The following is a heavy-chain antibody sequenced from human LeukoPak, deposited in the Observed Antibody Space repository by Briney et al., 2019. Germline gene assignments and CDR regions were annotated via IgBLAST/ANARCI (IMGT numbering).Heavy chain of an antibody. Sequence: ASVKVSCKASGGTFSSYAISWVRQAPGQGLEWMGGIIPIFGTANYAQKFQGRVTITTDESTSTAYMELSSLSSEDTAVYYCARARVAEDQPFDYWGQGTLVTVSS. CDR3: ARARVAEDQPFDY. CDR2: IIPIFGTA. V-gene: IGHV1-69*05. CDR1: GGTFSSYA. D-gene: IGHD2-2*01. J-gene: IGHJ4*02.